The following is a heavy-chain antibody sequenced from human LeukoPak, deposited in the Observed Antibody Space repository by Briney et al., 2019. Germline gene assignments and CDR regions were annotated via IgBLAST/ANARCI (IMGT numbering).Heavy chain of an antibody. CDR3: ARLEYYYVSGNYYKLFDY. CDR1: GFTFSSYN. J-gene: IGHJ4*02. CDR2: ISSSGSTI. D-gene: IGHD3-10*01. Sequence: TGGSLRLSCAASGFTFSSYNMNWVRRAPGKGLEWVSDISSSGSTIYFADSVKGRFTISRDNAKNSLYLQMNSLRDEDTAVYYCARLEYYYVSGNYYKLFDYWGQGTLVTVCS. V-gene: IGHV3-48*02.